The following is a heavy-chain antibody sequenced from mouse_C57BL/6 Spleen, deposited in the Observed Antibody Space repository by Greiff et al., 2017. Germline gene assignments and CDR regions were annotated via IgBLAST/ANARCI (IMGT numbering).Heavy chain of an antibody. V-gene: IGHV1-52*01. J-gene: IGHJ1*03. CDR1: GYTFTSYW. CDR3: ARRGSHWYFDV. Sequence: QVQLQQPGAELVRPGSSVKLSCKASGYTFTSYWMHWVKQRPIQGLEWIGNIDPSDSETHYNQKFKDKATLTVDKSSSTAYMQLSSLTSEDSAVYYCARRGSHWYFDVWGTGTTVTVSS. D-gene: IGHD1-1*01. CDR2: IDPSDSET.